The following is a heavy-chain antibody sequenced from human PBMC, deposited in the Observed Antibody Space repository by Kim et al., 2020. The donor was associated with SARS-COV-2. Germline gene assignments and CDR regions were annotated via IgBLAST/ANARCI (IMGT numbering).Heavy chain of an antibody. D-gene: IGHD3-16*01. J-gene: IGHJ4*02. V-gene: IGHV3-11*01. CDR3: ARDSRNTFGGVIL. Sequence: YADSVTGRFTSSSDNAKNSLYLQVNRLRAEDTAVYYCARDSRNTFGGVILWGQGTLVTVSS.